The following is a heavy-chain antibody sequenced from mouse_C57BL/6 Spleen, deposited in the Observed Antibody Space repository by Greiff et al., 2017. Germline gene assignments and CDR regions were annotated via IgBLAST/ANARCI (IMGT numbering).Heavy chain of an antibody. CDR1: GYSITSGYY. V-gene: IGHV3-6*01. Sequence: EVHLVESGPGLVKPSQSLSLTCSVTGYSITSGYYWNWIRQFPGNKLEWMGYISYDGSNNYNPSLKNRISITRDTSKNQFFLKLNSVTTEDTATYYCARADYDYPAWFAYWGQGTLVTVSA. CDR3: ARADYDYPAWFAY. CDR2: ISYDGSN. D-gene: IGHD2-4*01. J-gene: IGHJ3*01.